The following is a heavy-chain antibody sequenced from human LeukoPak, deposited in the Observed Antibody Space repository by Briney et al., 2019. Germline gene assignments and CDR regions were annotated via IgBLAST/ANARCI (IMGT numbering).Heavy chain of an antibody. V-gene: IGHV1-69*13. J-gene: IGHJ3*01. D-gene: IGHD7-27*01. CDR1: GGTFTSYA. CDR3: ARSNWEKTGGGFDV. CDR2: IIPIFGTT. Sequence: ASVKLSCKASGGTFTSYAISWVRQAPSQGLELMGGIIPIFGTTNYAQKFHGRVTITADESTSTAYMELRSLRSDDTALYFCARSNWEKTGGGFDVWGQGKMVTVSS.